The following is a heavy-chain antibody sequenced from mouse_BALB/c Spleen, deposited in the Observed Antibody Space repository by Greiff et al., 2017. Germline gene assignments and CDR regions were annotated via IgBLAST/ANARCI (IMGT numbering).Heavy chain of an antibody. J-gene: IGHJ4*01. V-gene: IGHV3-2*02. CDR2: ISYSGST. CDR1: GYSITSDYA. CDR3: ARRDYDGYAMDY. D-gene: IGHD2-4*01. Sequence: EVKLMESGPGLVKPSQSLSLTCTVTGYSITSDYAWNWIRQFPGNKLEWMGYISYSGSTSYNPSLKSRISITRDTSKNQFFLQLNSVTTEDTATYYCARRDYDGYAMDYWGQGTSVTVSS.